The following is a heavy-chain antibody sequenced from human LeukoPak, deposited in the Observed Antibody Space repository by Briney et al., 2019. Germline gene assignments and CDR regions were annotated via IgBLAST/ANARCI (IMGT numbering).Heavy chain of an antibody. Sequence: PGGSLRLSCAASGFTFSSYAMHWVRQAPGKGLEWVAVISYDGSNKYYADSVKGRFTISRDNSKNTLYLQMNSLRAADTALYYCAKDGSSSRYYYYGMDVWGQGTTVTVSS. CDR3: AKDGSSSRYYYYGMDV. V-gene: IGHV3-30-3*01. CDR2: ISYDGSNK. D-gene: IGHD6-6*01. J-gene: IGHJ6*02. CDR1: GFTFSSYA.